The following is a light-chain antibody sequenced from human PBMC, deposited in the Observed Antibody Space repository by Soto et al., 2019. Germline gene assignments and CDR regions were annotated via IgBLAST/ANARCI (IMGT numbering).Light chain of an antibody. CDR2: DAS. V-gene: IGKV3-11*01. CDR3: QQRSNWPPVT. J-gene: IGKJ4*01. Sequence: EIVLTQSPATLSFSPGERATLSCRASQSVSSCLAWYQQKPGQAHRLLIYDASNRATGIPARFSGSGSGTDFTLTISSLEPEDFAIYYCQQRSNWPPVTFGGGTKVEIK. CDR1: QSVSSC.